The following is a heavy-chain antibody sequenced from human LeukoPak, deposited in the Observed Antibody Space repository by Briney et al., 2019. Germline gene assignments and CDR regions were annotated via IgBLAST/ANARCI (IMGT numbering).Heavy chain of an antibody. V-gene: IGHV3-30*04. Sequence: GGSLRLSCAASGFTFSSYAMSWVRQAPGKGLEWVAVISYDGSNKYYADSVKGRFTISRDNSKNTLYLQMNSLRAEDTAVYYCARDSAVREWFGELLGYFDYWGQGTLVTVSS. D-gene: IGHD3-10*01. CDR3: ARDSAVREWFGELLGYFDY. CDR1: GFTFSSYA. CDR2: ISYDGSNK. J-gene: IGHJ4*02.